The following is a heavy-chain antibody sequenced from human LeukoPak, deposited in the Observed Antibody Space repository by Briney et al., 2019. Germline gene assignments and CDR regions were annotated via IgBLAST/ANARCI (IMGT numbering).Heavy chain of an antibody. Sequence: GGSLRLSCAASGFTFGGFAMHWVRQAPVRGLEWFSLVTGGGTTYYADSVRGRFTISRDNSKNSLYLQMNTLRTEDTAFYYCAKDTGSGWDFDSWGQGTLVTVSS. CDR1: GFTFGGFA. D-gene: IGHD6-19*01. V-gene: IGHV3-43*02. CDR2: VTGGGTT. CDR3: AKDTGSGWDFDS. J-gene: IGHJ4*02.